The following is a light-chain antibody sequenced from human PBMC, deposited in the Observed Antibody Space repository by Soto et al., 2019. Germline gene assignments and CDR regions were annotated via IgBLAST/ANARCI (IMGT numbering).Light chain of an antibody. V-gene: IGLV2-14*01. CDR1: SSDDGGYNY. Sequence: QSALTQPASVSGSPGQSITISCTGTSSDDGGYNYVSWYQQHPGKAPKLMIYDVSNRPSGVSNRFSGSKSGNTASLTISGLQAEDEADYYCSSYTSSSTVHVVFGGGTQLTVL. J-gene: IGLJ2*01. CDR3: SSYTSSSTVHVV. CDR2: DVS.